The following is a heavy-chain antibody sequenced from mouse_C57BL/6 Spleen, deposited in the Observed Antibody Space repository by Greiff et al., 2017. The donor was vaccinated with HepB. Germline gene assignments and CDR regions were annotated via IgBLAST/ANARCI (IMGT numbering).Heavy chain of an antibody. D-gene: IGHD1-1*01. CDR2: ISNGGGST. CDR3: ARHYYGSSYYAMDY. J-gene: IGHJ4*01. CDR1: GFTFSDYY. V-gene: IGHV5-12*01. Sequence: EVHLVESGGGLVQPGGSLKLSCAASGFTFSDYYMYWVRQTPEKRLEWVAYISNGGGSTYYPDTVKGRFTISRDNAKNTLYLQMSRLKSEDTAMYYCARHYYGSSYYAMDYWGQGTSVTVSS.